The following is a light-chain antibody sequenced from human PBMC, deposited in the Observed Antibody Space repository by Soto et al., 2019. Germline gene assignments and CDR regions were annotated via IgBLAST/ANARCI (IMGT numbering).Light chain of an antibody. CDR3: QQYKSWPPIA. CDR2: HAS. J-gene: IGKJ5*01. Sequence: DIQMTQSPSTLSASVGDRVTITCRASQSISDWLAWYQQKPGTAPKVLINHASSLQSGVPSRFSGSGSGTEFTLTISSLKSEDYAVYYCQQYKSWPPIAFGQGTRLEI. CDR1: QSISDW. V-gene: IGKV1-5*01.